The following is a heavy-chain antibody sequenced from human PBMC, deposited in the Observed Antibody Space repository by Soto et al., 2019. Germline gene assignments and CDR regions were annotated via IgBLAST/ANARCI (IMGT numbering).Heavy chain of an antibody. CDR2: TYYRSRWYS. D-gene: IGHD2-15*01. J-gene: IGHJ6*02. CDR3: ARSEEDSDYYYYGLDV. V-gene: IGHV6-1*01. Sequence: SQTLSLTCVISGDSVSSSSVARNWVRQSPSRGLEWLGRTYYRSRWYSDFAVSVRGRIVINADTSKNQFSLQLNSVTPEDTAVYFCARSEEDSDYYYYGLDVWGQGTTVTVSS. CDR1: GDSVSSSSVA.